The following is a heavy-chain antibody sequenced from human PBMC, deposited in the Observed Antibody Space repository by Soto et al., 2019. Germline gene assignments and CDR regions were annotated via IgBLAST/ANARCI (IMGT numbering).Heavy chain of an antibody. CDR2: ISYSGST. J-gene: IGHJ4*02. D-gene: IGHD3-16*01. CDR1: GGSVSSGSYY. V-gene: IGHV4-61*01. CDR3: ARDITLNN. Sequence: SETLSLTCTASGGSVSSGSYYWSWIRPPPGKGLVWIGYISYSGSTNYNPSLKSRVTISEDTSKNQCSMKLSSVTAGDKSVYYCARDITLNNWGQGTLVTVSS.